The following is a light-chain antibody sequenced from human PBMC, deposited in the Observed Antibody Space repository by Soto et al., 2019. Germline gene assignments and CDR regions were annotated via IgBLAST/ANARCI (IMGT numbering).Light chain of an antibody. CDR3: AAWDDRLNGLV. V-gene: IGLV1-44*01. Sequence: QSALTQPPSASGTPGQRVSISCSGGSSNIGSNAVSWYQQLPGTAPRLLVYSYDERPSGVADRFSGSKSGTSASLAISGLQSEDEADYYCAAWDDRLNGLVFGGGTQLTVL. J-gene: IGLJ3*02. CDR2: SYD. CDR1: SSNIGSNA.